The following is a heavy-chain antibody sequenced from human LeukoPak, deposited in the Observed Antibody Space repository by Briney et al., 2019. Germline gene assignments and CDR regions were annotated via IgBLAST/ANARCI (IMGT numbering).Heavy chain of an antibody. V-gene: IGHV1-2*02. Sequence: ASVKVSCKASGYTFTDYYIHWVRQAPGQGLEWMGWINPNSGGTNYAQKFQGRVTMTRDTSISTAYMDLSRLTSDDTAVYYCARGGDIAARAFDYWGQGTLVTVSS. J-gene: IGHJ4*02. CDR1: GYTFTDYY. CDR3: ARGGDIAARAFDY. CDR2: INPNSGGT. D-gene: IGHD6-6*01.